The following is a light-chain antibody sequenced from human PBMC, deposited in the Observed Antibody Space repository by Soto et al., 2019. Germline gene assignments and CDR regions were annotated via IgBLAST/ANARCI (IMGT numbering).Light chain of an antibody. CDR3: QSYDGSLNGV. V-gene: IGLV1-40*01. Sequence: QSALSQPPSVSGAPGQRITISCTGSSSNIGANYDVHWYRQVPGTAPKLLMSGDNNRPSGVADRFSGSKSGTSASLAITNLQAKNGADYSSQSYDGSLNGVFGPGTKVPVL. CDR2: GDN. J-gene: IGLJ1*01. CDR1: SSNIGANYD.